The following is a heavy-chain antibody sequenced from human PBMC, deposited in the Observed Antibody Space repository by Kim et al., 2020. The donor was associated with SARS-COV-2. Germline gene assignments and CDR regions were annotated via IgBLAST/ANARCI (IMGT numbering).Heavy chain of an antibody. J-gene: IGHJ4*02. CDR1: GFSFTYAG. D-gene: IGHD1-1*01. CDR2: IRSKRDGGIT. Sequence: GGSLRLSCVGSGFSFTYAGMSWVRQAPGKGLEWLGRIRSKRDGGITDYAAPVKGRFIISRDDSENTLFLQLNSLKNEDTADYYCATGQGGHDLPDYWGQG. V-gene: IGHV3-15*01. CDR3: ATGQGGHDLPDY.